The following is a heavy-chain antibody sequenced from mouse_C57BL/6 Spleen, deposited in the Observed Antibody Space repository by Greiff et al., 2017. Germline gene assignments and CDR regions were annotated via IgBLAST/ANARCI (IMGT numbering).Heavy chain of an antibody. D-gene: IGHD1-1*01. V-gene: IGHV1-36*01. J-gene: IGHJ1*03. CDR2: VYPYNGGT. Sequence: VQLKESGPVLVKPGPSVKLSCKASGFTFTDYYMHWVKQSHGKSLEWIGLVYPYNGGTSYNQKFKGKATLTVDTSSSTAYMELNCLTSADSAVYYCASDYYGSSYGYVDVWGTGTTVTVSS. CDR3: ASDYYGSSYGYVDV. CDR1: GFTFTDYY.